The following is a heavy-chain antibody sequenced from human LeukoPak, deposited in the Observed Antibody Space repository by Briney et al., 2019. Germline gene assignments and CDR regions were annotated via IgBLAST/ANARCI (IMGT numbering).Heavy chain of an antibody. CDR1: GGSFSGYY. J-gene: IGHJ5*02. CDR3: ARGSYDYVWGSYRPAPNWFDP. CDR2: INHSGST. D-gene: IGHD3-16*02. Sequence: SETLSLTCAVYGGSFSGYYWSRIRQPPGKGLEWIGEINHSGSTNYNPSLKSRVTISVDTSKNQFSLKLSSVTAADTAVYYCARGSYDYVWGSYRPAPNWFDPWGQGTLVTVSS. V-gene: IGHV4-34*01.